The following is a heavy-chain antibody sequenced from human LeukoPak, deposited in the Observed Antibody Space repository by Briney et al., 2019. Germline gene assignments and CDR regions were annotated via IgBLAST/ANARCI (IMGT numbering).Heavy chain of an antibody. J-gene: IGHJ5*02. CDR2: INPNSGGT. CDR1: VETFKGEY. D-gene: IGHD2-2*01. Sequence: GASVKVSCWECVETFKGEYLHGRRQTHGQGLEWMGWINPNSGGTNYAQKFQGRVTMTRDTSISTAYMELSRLRSDDTAVYYCARQGGSIVVVPAADNWFDPWGQGTLVTVSS. CDR3: ARQGGSIVVVPAADNWFDP. V-gene: IGHV1-2*02.